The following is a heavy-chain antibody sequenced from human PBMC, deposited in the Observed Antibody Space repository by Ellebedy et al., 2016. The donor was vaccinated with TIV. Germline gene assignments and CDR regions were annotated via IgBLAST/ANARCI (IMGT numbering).Heavy chain of an antibody. D-gene: IGHD3-22*01. CDR1: GGSFSGYY. J-gene: IGHJ5*02. CDR2: INHSGST. Sequence: MPSETLSLTCAVYGGSFSGYYWSWIRQPPGKGLEWIGEINHSGSTNYNPSLKSRVIISVDTSKNQFSLKLSSVTAADTAVYYCARVNYYDSSGYYYFSSWFDPWGQGTLVTVSS. V-gene: IGHV4-34*01. CDR3: ARVNYYDSSGYYYFSSWFDP.